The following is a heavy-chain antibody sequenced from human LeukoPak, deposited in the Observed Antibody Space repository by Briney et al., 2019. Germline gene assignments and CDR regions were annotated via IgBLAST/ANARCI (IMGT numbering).Heavy chain of an antibody. D-gene: IGHD6-13*01. V-gene: IGHV4-39*01. CDR2: IYYSGSI. J-gene: IGHJ5*02. CDR3: ARQRIAATDPKLNCFDP. CDR1: GDSISSSSYY. Sequence: SETLSLTCTVSGDSISSSSYYWGWIRQPPGKGLEWIGSIYYSGSIYYNPSLKSRVTISIDTSKNQFSPRLTSVTAADTAVYSCARQRIAATDPKLNCFDPWGQGTLVTVSS.